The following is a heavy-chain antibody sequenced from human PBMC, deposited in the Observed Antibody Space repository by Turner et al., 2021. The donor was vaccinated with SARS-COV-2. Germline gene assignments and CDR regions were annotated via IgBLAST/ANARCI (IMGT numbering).Heavy chain of an antibody. CDR1: GGSISSYY. J-gene: IGHJ6*02. Sequence: QVQLQQSGPGLVKPSETLSLTCTVSGGSISSYYWGWIRQSPGKGLEWIGYIFYSGSTKYNPALEGRVTISVDTSKNQFSLKLDSMTTADTAVYFCARDRFRDSVAGTKRNYKYGMDVWGQGTTVTVSS. V-gene: IGHV4-59*01. D-gene: IGHD6-19*01. CDR3: ARDRFRDSVAGTKRNYKYGMDV. CDR2: IFYSGST.